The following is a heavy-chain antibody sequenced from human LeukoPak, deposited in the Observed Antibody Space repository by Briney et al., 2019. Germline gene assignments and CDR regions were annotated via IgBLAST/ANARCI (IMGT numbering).Heavy chain of an antibody. J-gene: IGHJ4*02. CDR3: ARSGGGYNYCFDY. V-gene: IGHV1-69*04. Sequence: ASVKVSCKASGGTFSSYAISWVRQAPGQGLEWMGRIIPIFGIANYAQKFQGRVTITADKSTSTAYMELSSLRSEDTAVYYCARSGGGYNYCFDYWGQGTLVTVSS. CDR1: GGTFSSYA. D-gene: IGHD5-24*01. CDR2: IIPIFGIA.